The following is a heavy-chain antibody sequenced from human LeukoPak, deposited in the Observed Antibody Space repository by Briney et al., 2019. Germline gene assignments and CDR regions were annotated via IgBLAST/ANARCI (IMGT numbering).Heavy chain of an antibody. J-gene: IGHJ4*02. CDR2: INPSAGST. CDR1: GYTFTSYY. D-gene: IGHD1-26*01. CDR3: ARSRLVGAAPFDY. Sequence: AASVKVSCKASGYTFTSYYMHWVRQAPGQGLEWMGIINPSAGSTSYAQKFQGRVTMTRDTSISTAYMELSRLRSDDTAVYYCARSRLVGAAPFDYWGQGTLVTVSS. V-gene: IGHV1-46*01.